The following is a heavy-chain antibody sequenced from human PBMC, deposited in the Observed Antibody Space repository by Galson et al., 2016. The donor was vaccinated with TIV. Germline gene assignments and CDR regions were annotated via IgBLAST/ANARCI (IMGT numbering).Heavy chain of an antibody. J-gene: IGHJ4*02. CDR3: ARAPGYSGYSYGYFDS. CDR1: GDSISSYW. D-gene: IGHD5-18*01. CDR2: IYPRDSET. Sequence: QSGAEVKKPEESLRISCKASGDSISSYWVGWVRQIPGKGLEWMGIIYPRDSETRYSPSFQGQVTISADESISTVYLQWSSLKASDTAMYCCARAPGYSGYSYGYFDSWGQGPLVTVSS. V-gene: IGHV5-51*03.